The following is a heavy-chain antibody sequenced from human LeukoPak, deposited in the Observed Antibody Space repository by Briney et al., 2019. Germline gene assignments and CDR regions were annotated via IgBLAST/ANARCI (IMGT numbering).Heavy chain of an antibody. J-gene: IGHJ4*02. CDR3: AKPAKTDYADY. CDR2: ISGSGGNT. D-gene: IGHD1-14*01. CDR1: GFTFSSYA. V-gene: IGHV3-23*01. Sequence: GGSLRLSCAASGFTFSSYAMNWVRQVPGKGLEWASSISGSGGNTYYADSVKSRFTISRDNSKNTLYLQMNSLRADDTAVYYCAKPAKTDYADYWGQGTLVTVSS.